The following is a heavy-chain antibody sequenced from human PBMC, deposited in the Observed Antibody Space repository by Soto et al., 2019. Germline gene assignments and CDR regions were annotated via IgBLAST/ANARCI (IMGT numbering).Heavy chain of an antibody. J-gene: IGHJ6*02. CDR2: ISPYNDYT. D-gene: IGHD3-16*01. Sequence: QVQLVQSAAEVKKPGASVRVSGKASGYTFIRYGIAWVRQAPGQGLEWMGWISPYNDYTIYAQKLQGRVTMTADTATRTVYMELRCLKSDHTAVYSCARGGYYTWGKLSHYGLDVWGQGTSVTVSS. V-gene: IGHV1-18*01. CDR1: GYTFIRYG. CDR3: ARGGYYTWGKLSHYGLDV.